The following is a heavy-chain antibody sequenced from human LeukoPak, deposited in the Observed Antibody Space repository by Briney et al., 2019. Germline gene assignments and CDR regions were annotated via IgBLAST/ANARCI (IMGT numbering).Heavy chain of an antibody. CDR1: GFTFSSYW. CDR2: IKQDGSEK. Sequence: PGGSLRLSCAASGFTFSSYWMSWVRQAPGKGLEWVANIKQDGSEKYYVDSVKGRFTISRDNAKNSLYLQMNSLRVDDTAIYYCARQSLGASGLDHWGQGVLVTVSS. D-gene: IGHD1-26*01. V-gene: IGHV3-7*01. CDR3: ARQSLGASGLDH. J-gene: IGHJ4*02.